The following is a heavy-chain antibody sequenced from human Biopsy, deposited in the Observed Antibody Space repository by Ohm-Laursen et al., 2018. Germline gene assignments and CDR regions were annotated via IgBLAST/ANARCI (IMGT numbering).Heavy chain of an antibody. Sequence: SDTLSLTCTVSGDSISGGGYYWNWIRHHPGKGLEWIGNIFYSANTYYNPSLKSRVTISVDTSKNQFSLKLSSVTAADTAVYYCARLGSGDYFPTFFDFWGQGALVTVSS. V-gene: IGHV4-31*02. CDR1: GDSISGGGYY. CDR3: ARLGSGDYFPTFFDF. CDR2: IFYSANT. D-gene: IGHD5-12*01. J-gene: IGHJ4*02.